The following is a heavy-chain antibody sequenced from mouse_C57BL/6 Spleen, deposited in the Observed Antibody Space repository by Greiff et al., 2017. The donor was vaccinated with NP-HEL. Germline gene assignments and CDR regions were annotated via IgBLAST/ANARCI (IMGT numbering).Heavy chain of an antibody. CDR1: GYTFTSYG. D-gene: IGHD1-1*01. J-gene: IGHJ2*01. CDR2: IYPGSGNT. V-gene: IGHV1-81*01. CDR3: ASDYGSSYSYYFDY. Sequence: QVQLQQSGAELARPGASVKLSCKASGYTFTSYGISWVKQRTGQGLEWIGEIYPGSGNTYYNEKFKGKATLTADKSSSTAYMELRSLTSEDSAVYFCASDYGSSYSYYFDYWGQGTTLTVSS.